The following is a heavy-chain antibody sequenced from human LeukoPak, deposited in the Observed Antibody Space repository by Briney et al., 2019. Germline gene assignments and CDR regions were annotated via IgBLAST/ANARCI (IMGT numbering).Heavy chain of an antibody. J-gene: IGHJ4*02. V-gene: IGHV3-74*01. CDR1: GFTFSNYW. Sequence: GGSLRLSCEASGFTFSNYWMHWVRQPPGKGLMWVSQISTDGSQTFYADSVKGRFTISRDNAQNTLFLQMDSLRPEDTAVYYCVRSLRSADFWGQGTLVAVSS. CDR3: VRSLRSADF. CDR2: ISTDGSQT.